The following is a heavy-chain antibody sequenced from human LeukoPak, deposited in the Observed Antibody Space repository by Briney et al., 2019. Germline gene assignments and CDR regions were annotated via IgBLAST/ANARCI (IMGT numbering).Heavy chain of an antibody. D-gene: IGHD2-21*01. CDR2: ISGSGVST. Sequence: GGSLRLSCAASGFTFSTYAMSWVRQAPEKGLEWVSTISGSGVSTHYADSVKGRFTISRDNSQNTLYLQMNSLRAEDTAVYYCAKRRSVAWGQGTLVTVSS. V-gene: IGHV3-23*01. CDR3: AKRRSVA. CDR1: GFTFSTYA. J-gene: IGHJ4*02.